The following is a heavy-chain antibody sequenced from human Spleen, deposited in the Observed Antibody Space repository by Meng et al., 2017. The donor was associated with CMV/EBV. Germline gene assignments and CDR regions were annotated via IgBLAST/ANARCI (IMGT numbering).Heavy chain of an antibody. CDR1: GFTFSSYE. CDR3: AREPDSSGWYGDYYYYGMDV. D-gene: IGHD6-19*01. V-gene: IGHV3-48*03. Sequence: GESLKISCAASGFTFSSYEMNWVRQAPGKGLEWVSYISSSGSTIYYADSVKGRFTISRDNAKNSLYLQMNSLRAEDTAVYYCAREPDSSGWYGDYYYYGMDVWGQGTTVTVSS. CDR2: ISSSGSTI. J-gene: IGHJ6*02.